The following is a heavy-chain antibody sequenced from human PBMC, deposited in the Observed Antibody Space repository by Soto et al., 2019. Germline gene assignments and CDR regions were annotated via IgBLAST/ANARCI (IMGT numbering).Heavy chain of an antibody. CDR1: GFTFSSYG. D-gene: IGHD2-15*01. Sequence: GGSLRLSCAASGFTFSSYGMHWVRQAPGKGLEWVAVIWYDGSNKYYADSVKGRFTISRDNSKNTLYLQMNSLRAEDTAVYYCARGVLGYCSGGSCYLSYYYMDVWGKGTTVTVSS. CDR2: IWYDGSNK. CDR3: ARGVLGYCSGGSCYLSYYYMDV. J-gene: IGHJ6*03. V-gene: IGHV3-33*01.